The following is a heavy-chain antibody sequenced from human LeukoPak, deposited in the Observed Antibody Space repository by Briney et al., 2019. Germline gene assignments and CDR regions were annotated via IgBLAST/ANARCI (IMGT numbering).Heavy chain of an antibody. Sequence: PSETLSLTCTVSGYSISSGYYWGWIRQPPGKGLEWIGSIYHSGSTYYNPSLKSRVTISVDTSKNQFSLKLSSVTAADTAVYYCARDGGYSSSRDFDYWGQGTLVTVSS. J-gene: IGHJ4*02. D-gene: IGHD6-13*01. V-gene: IGHV4-38-2*02. CDR1: GYSISSGYY. CDR2: IYHSGST. CDR3: ARDGGYSSSRDFDY.